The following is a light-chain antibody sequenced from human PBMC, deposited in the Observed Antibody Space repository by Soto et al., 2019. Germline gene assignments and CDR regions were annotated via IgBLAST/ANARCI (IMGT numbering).Light chain of an antibody. CDR3: QQRYSTPRFT. J-gene: IGKJ3*01. Sequence: DIQMTQSPSSLSASVGDRVTITCRASQGISSYLNWYQQKPGKAPKLLIYAASSLQSGVPSRFSGSGSGTDFTPTISSLQPEDFATYYCQQRYSTPRFTFGPGTKVDIK. V-gene: IGKV1-39*01. CDR2: AAS. CDR1: QGISSY.